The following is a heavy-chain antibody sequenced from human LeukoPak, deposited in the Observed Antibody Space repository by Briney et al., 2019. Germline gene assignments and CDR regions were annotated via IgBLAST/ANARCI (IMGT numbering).Heavy chain of an antibody. J-gene: IGHJ6*03. D-gene: IGHD3-22*01. V-gene: IGHV3-30*03. Sequence: GGSLRLSCAASGFTFSSYSMNWVRQAPGKGLEWVAVISYDGSNKYYADSVKGRFTISRDNSKNTLYLQMNSLRAEDMAVYYCARARGYYDSSGYYYYYYMDVWGKGTTVTVSS. CDR3: ARARGYYDSSGYYYYYYMDV. CDR2: ISYDGSNK. CDR1: GFTFSSYS.